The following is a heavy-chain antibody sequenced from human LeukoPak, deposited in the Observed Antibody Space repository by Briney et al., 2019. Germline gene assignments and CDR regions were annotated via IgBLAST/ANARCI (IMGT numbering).Heavy chain of an antibody. V-gene: IGHV4-59*01. CDR3: ARAGSSSWYFDY. Sequence: SETLSLTCTVSGDSISNYYWSWIRQPPGKGLEWIGYIYYSGSTNYNPSLKSRVTISVDTPKNQFSLKLSSVTAADTAVYYCARAGSSSWYFDYWGQGTLVTVSS. CDR2: IYYSGST. D-gene: IGHD6-13*01. CDR1: GDSISNYY. J-gene: IGHJ4*02.